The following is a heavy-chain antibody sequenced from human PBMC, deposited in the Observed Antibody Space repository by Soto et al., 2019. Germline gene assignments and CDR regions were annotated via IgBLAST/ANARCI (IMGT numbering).Heavy chain of an antibody. D-gene: IGHD3-3*01. CDR3: ARGPYTPYYDFWSVFRF. CDR1: GGSFSGYY. Sequence: PSETLSLTCAVYGGSFSGYYWSWIRQPPGKGLEWIGEINHSGSTNYNPSLKSRVTISVDTSKNQFSLKLSSVTAADTAVYYCARGPYTPYYDFWSVFRFWGQGALVTVSS. V-gene: IGHV4-34*01. CDR2: INHSGST. J-gene: IGHJ4*02.